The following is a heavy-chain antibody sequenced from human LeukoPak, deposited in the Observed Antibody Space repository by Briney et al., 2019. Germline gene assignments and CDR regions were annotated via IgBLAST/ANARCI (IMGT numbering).Heavy chain of an antibody. V-gene: IGHV3-30-3*01. CDR2: ISYDGSNK. CDR1: GFTFSSYA. J-gene: IGHJ4*02. Sequence: GGPLRLSCAASGFTFSSYAMHWVRQAPGKGLEWVAVISYDGSNKYYADSVKGRFTISRDNSKNTLYLQMNSLRAEDTAVYYCARDYGGKTGDYWGQGTLVTVSS. CDR3: ARDYGGKTGDY. D-gene: IGHD4-17*01.